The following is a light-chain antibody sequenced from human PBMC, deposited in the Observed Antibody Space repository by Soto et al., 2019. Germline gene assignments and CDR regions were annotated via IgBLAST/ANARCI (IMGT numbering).Light chain of an antibody. CDR3: QQYGSSPPYT. Sequence: EVVLTQSPGTLSLSPGERATLSCRASQSVSNDYFAWYQQKPGQAPRLLIFGSSYRATGITDRFSGSGCGTDFTLTISRLEAEGFPVYYWQQYGSSPPYTFGRGTKLEIK. CDR2: GSS. V-gene: IGKV3-20*01. J-gene: IGKJ2*01. CDR1: QSVSNDY.